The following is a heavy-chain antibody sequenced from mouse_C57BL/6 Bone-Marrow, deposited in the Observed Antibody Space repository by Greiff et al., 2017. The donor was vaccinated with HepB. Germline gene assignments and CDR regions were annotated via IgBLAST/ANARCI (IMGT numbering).Heavy chain of an antibody. Sequence: QVQLQQSGAELVKPGASVKLSCKASGYTFTEYTIHWVKQRSGQGLEWIGWFYPGSGSIKYNEKFKDKATLTADKSSSTVYMELSRLTSEDSAVYYCARNESHYSNYGWDFDVWGTGTTVTVSS. CDR3: ARNESHYSNYGWDFDV. V-gene: IGHV1-62-2*01. CDR2: FYPGSGSI. D-gene: IGHD2-5*01. CDR1: GYTFTEYT. J-gene: IGHJ1*03.